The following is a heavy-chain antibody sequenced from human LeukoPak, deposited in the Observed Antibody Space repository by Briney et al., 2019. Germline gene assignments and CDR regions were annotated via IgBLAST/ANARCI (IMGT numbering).Heavy chain of an antibody. CDR2: IYTSGSA. CDR3: AAGVHNGSFHFDY. V-gene: IGHV4-4*07. D-gene: IGHD1-26*01. Sequence: KSSETLSLTCTVSGGSISTYYWSRIRQPAGKGLEWIGRIYTSGSAKYNPSLKSRVTMSVDTSKNQFSLKLNSVTAADTAVYYCAAGVHNGSFHFDYWGQGTLVTVSS. J-gene: IGHJ4*02. CDR1: GGSISTYY.